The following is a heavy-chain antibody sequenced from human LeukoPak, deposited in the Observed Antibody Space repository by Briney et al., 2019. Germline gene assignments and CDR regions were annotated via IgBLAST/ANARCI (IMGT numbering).Heavy chain of an antibody. J-gene: IGHJ4*02. V-gene: IGHV1-2*02. CDR2: INPNSGGT. D-gene: IGHD6-13*01. CDR1: GYTFTGYY. Sequence: ASVKVSCKTSGYTFTGYYMHWVRQAPGQGLEWMGWINPNSGGTNYAQKFQGRVTMTRDTSIGTAYMELSRLRSDDTAVYYCARVGIAAAGTDYWGQGTLVTVSS. CDR3: ARVGIAAAGTDY.